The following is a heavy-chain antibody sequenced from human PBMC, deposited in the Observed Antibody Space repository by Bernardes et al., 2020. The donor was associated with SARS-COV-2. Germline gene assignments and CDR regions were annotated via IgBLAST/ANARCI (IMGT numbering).Heavy chain of an antibody. CDR1: GFIFGSYY. CDR3: ATGALIAVAGRKNWFDP. V-gene: IGHV3-7*03. Sequence: GGSLRLSCTASGFIFGSYYMTWVRQAPGRGLEWVATLKHDGSDKYFMDSVRGRFTISRDNAKNSLYLQMNSLGDEDTAVYYCATGALIAVAGRKNWFDPWGQGTLVTVSS. CDR2: LKHDGSDK. J-gene: IGHJ5*02. D-gene: IGHD6-19*01.